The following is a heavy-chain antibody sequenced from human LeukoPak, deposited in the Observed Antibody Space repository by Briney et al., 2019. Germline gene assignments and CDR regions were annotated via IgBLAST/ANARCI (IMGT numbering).Heavy chain of an antibody. D-gene: IGHD1-20*01. J-gene: IGHJ4*02. CDR1: GYTFTVYY. V-gene: IGHV1-2*02. CDR2: INPNSGGT. CDR3: ARAALRYNWNFPY. Sequence: ASVKVSCKASGYTFTVYYMHWVRQAPGQGLEWMGWINPNSGGTNYAQKFQGRVTMTRDTSISTAYMELSRLRSDDTAVFYCARAALRYNWNFPYWGQGTLVTVSS.